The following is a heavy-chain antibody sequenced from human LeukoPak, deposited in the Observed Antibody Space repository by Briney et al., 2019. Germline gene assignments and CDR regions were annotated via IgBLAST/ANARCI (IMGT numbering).Heavy chain of an antibody. J-gene: IGHJ6*03. CDR3: ARKTEDDSSGYYFNYYYYYYMDV. D-gene: IGHD3-22*01. Sequence: GGSLRLSCEASGFTFGSYEMTWVRQAPGKGLEWLSYISTSGSIIVYADSVRGRFTVSRDNAKNSLYLQMNSLRAEDTAVYYCARKTEDDSSGYYFNYYYYYYMDVWGKGTTVTVSS. CDR2: ISTSGSII. CDR1: GFTFGSYE. V-gene: IGHV3-48*03.